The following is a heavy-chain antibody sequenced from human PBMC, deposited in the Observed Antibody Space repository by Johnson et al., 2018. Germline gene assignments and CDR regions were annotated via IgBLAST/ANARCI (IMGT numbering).Heavy chain of an antibody. V-gene: IGHV3-7*01. D-gene: IGHD2-2*01. CDR1: GFTFSSYW. CDR2: IKQDGSEK. CDR3: ASSELYCSSTSCYLSYYYYYGMDV. J-gene: IGHJ6*02. Sequence: VQLVESGGGVVKPGGSLRLSCAASGFTFSSYWMSWVRQAPGKGLEWVANIKQDGSEKYYVDSGKGRFTISRDNAKNSLYLQMNRLRAEDTAVYYCASSELYCSSTSCYLSYYYYYGMDVWGQGTTVTVSS.